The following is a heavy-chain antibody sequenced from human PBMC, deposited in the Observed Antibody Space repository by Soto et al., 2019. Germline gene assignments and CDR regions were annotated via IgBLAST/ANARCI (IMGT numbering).Heavy chain of an antibody. CDR2: ITAFNGNT. V-gene: IGHV1-18*01. Sequence: ASVKVSCKASGYTFTGYGISWVRRAPGQGLQWMGWITAFNGNTKYAQQSQGRVTMTTDTSTSTAYMELRSLESDDTAVFYFARISQGDFWIGYYFFFDYWGQGTLVTVSS. CDR1: GYTFTGYG. CDR3: ARISQGDFWIGYYFFFDY. D-gene: IGHD3-3*01. J-gene: IGHJ4*02.